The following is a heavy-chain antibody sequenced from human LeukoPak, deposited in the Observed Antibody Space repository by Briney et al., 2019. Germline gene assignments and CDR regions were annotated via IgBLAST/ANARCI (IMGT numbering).Heavy chain of an antibody. D-gene: IGHD5-12*01. J-gene: IGHJ4*02. V-gene: IGHV3-30*18. CDR2: ISYDGSNK. CDR1: GFTFSSYG. CDR3: AKDSGYDYFDY. Sequence: PGGSLRLSCAASGFTFSSYGMHWVRQAPGKGLEWVAVISYDGSNKYYADSVKGRFTISRDNFKNTLYLQMNSLRAEDTAVYYCAKDSGYDYFDYWGQGTLVTVSS.